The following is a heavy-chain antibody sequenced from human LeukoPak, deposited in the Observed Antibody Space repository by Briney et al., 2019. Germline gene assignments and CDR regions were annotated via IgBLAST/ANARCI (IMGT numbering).Heavy chain of an antibody. CDR3: AKGGQYGSSWYLIDY. CDR2: VSGSGDST. V-gene: IGHV3-23*01. D-gene: IGHD6-13*01. J-gene: IGHJ4*02. CDR1: GFVFSTYG. Sequence: PGGSLRLSCAASGFVFSTYGMNWVRQAPGRGLEWVSTVSGSGDSTYFADSVKGRFTISRDNSKNTLFLQMNSLRAEDTAVYYCAKGGQYGSSWYLIDYWGLGTLVTVSS.